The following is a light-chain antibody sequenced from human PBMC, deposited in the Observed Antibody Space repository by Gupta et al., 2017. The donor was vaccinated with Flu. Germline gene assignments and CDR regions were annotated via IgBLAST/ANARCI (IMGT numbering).Light chain of an antibody. CDR2: GAS. CDR3: QQYGSSPRGN. Sequence: EIVLTQFPGTLSVSLGEGASLSCRATEDVPNENLVWYQFRPGQPPRLLIHGASTRATGVPERFRGSGSGTHFVLTIDRLEPEDVAIYYCQQYGSSPRGNFGPGTRLDIK. CDR1: EDVPNEN. V-gene: IGKV3-20*01. J-gene: IGKJ3*01.